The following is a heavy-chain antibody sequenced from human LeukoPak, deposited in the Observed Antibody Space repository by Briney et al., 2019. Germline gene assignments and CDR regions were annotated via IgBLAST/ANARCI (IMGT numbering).Heavy chain of an antibody. CDR1: GVSINTCCYY. D-gene: IGHD5-18*01. J-gene: IGHJ4*02. Sequence: SETLFLTCDVSGVSINTCCYYWTWIRQPPGKGLEWIGYKYYSGSTRYNSSLRSRLTISLDSSKNQFSLRLTSVTAADTAVYYCARGRSYGFDFDSWGPGTLVIVSS. CDR2: KYYSGST. V-gene: IGHV4-61*01. CDR3: ARGRSYGFDFDS.